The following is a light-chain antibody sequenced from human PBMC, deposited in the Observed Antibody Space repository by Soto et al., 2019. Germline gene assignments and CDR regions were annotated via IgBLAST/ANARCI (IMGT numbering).Light chain of an antibody. V-gene: IGKV1-33*01. J-gene: IGKJ3*01. CDR3: QHCDYLPI. CDR1: HDITSF. Sequence: DIQMTQSPSSLSASVGDRVTITCQASHDITSFLNWYQHKPGRAPKLLIYDASILEAGVPTRFSGSGSGTHFTFTISSLQPEDVATYYCQHCDYLPIXGXGTTVDFK. CDR2: DAS.